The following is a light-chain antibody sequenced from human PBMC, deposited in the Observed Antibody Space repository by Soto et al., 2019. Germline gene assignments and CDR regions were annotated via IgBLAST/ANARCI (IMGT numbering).Light chain of an antibody. V-gene: IGKV3-20*01. CDR1: QSVSSSY. CDR3: QQYGSSPLT. J-gene: IGKJ4*01. CDR2: GAS. Sequence: EIVLTQSPGTLSLSPGERATLSCRASQSVSSSYLAWYQQKPGQAPRLLIYGASIRATGIPDRFSGSGSGTDFTLTISRLEPEDFAVYYCQQYGSSPLTFGGGTNV.